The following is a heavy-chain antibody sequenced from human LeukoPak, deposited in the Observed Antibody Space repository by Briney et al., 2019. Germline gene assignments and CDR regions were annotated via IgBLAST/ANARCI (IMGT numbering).Heavy chain of an antibody. D-gene: IGHD1-26*01. Sequence: PSETLSLTCSVSGVSINGFFWNWVRQTPEKGLEWIGYVSHRGAATSNATLKSRVSITLDTYKSQISLTMTSVTAADSALYYCARDRRGSLYTFDLWGPGSTVSVS. J-gene: IGHJ6*02. CDR1: GVSINGFF. CDR2: VSHRGAA. V-gene: IGHV4-59*01. CDR3: ARDRRGSLYTFDL.